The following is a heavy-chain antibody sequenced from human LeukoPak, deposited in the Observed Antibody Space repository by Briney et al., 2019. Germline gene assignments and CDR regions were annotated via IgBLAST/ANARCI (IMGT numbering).Heavy chain of an antibody. CDR1: GFTFSSYS. Sequence: GGSLRLSCAASGFTFSSYSMNWVRQAPGKGLEWVSYISSSSSYIYYADSVKGRFTISRDNAKNSLYLQMNSLRAEDTAVYYCARLDYGEGFDYWGQGTLVTVSS. V-gene: IGHV3-21*05. CDR2: ISSSSSYI. CDR3: ARLDYGEGFDY. D-gene: IGHD4-17*01. J-gene: IGHJ4*02.